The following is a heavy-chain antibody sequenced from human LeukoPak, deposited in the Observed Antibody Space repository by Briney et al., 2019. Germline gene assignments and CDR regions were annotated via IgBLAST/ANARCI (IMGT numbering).Heavy chain of an antibody. CDR1: GGTFSSYA. V-gene: IGHV1-69*13. D-gene: IGHD3-22*01. CDR3: ARESGFADSSGYYNLDY. CDR2: IIPIFGTA. J-gene: IGHJ4*02. Sequence: GASVTVSFKASGGTFSSYAISWVRQAPGQGLEWMGGIIPIFGTANYAQKFQGRVTITADESTSTAYMELSSLRSEDTAVYYCARESGFADSSGYYNLDYWGQGTLVTVSS.